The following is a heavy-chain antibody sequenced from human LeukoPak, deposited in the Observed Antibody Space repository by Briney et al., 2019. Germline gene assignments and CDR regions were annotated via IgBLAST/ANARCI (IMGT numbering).Heavy chain of an antibody. V-gene: IGHV4-39*07. CDR1: GGSISGSSYY. J-gene: IGHJ4*02. CDR2: IYYSGST. CDR3: AREGRWLQLPY. Sequence: PSETLSLTCTVSGGSISGSSYYWGWIRQPPGKGLEWIGSIYYSGSTYYNPSLKSRVTISVDTSKNQFSLKLSSVTAAYTAVYYCAREGRWLQLPYWGQETLVTVSS. D-gene: IGHD5-24*01.